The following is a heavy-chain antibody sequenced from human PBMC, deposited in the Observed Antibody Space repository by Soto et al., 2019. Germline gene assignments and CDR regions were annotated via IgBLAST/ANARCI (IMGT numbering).Heavy chain of an antibody. CDR1: GAPISSGGFY. CDR2: IYNSGTT. V-gene: IGHV4-31*03. J-gene: IGHJ5*02. Sequence: QVRLQESGPGLVRPSQTLSLTCNVSGAPISSGGFYWSWIRQHPGKGPEWIGYIYNSGTTFYNPSLGSRVTMSVDASKNHFSLKLSSVTVADTAVYYCAREPISTPRGVTQVDPWGQGTQVTVSS. CDR3: AREPISTPRGVTQVDP. D-gene: IGHD3-10*01.